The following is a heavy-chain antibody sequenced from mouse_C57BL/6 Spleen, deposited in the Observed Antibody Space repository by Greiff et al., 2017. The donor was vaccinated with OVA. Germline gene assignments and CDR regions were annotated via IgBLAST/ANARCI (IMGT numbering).Heavy chain of an antibody. Sequence: EVKLVESGGGLVKPGGSLKLSCAASGFTFSSYTMSWVRQTPAKRLEWVATISGGGGNTYYPDSVKGRFTISRDNAKNTLYLQMSSLRSEDTALYYCARHDWSYFDYWGQGTTLTVSS. J-gene: IGHJ2*01. D-gene: IGHD2-13*01. V-gene: IGHV5-9*01. CDR2: ISGGGGNT. CDR3: ARHDWSYFDY. CDR1: GFTFSSYT.